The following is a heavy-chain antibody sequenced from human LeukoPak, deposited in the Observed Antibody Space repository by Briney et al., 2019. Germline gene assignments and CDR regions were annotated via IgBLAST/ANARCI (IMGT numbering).Heavy chain of an antibody. V-gene: IGHV1-18*04. Sequence: GASVKVSCKASGYTFTGYYMHWVRQAPGQGLEWMGWISAYNGNTNYAQKLQGRVTMTTDTSTSTAYMELRSLRSDDTAVYYCARDYSSGWYRVYDYWGQGTLVTVSS. D-gene: IGHD6-19*01. J-gene: IGHJ4*02. CDR3: ARDYSSGWYRVYDY. CDR2: ISAYNGNT. CDR1: GYTFTGYY.